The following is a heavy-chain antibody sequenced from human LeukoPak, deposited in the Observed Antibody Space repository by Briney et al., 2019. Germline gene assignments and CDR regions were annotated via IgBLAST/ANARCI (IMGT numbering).Heavy chain of an antibody. CDR3: ARGPTPWIRAPFDY. J-gene: IGHJ4*02. Sequence: SETLSLTCAVYGGSFSGYYWSWIRQPPGKGLEWIGEINHSGSTNYNPSLKSRVAISVDTSKNQFSLKLSSVTAADTAVYYCARGPTPWIRAPFDYWGQGTLVTVSS. CDR1: GGSFSGYY. V-gene: IGHV4-34*01. D-gene: IGHD5-12*01. CDR2: INHSGST.